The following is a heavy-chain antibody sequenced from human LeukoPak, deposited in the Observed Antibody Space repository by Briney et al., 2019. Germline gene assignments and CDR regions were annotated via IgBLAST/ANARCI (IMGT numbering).Heavy chain of an antibody. J-gene: IGHJ4*02. Sequence: GASVKVSCKASGYTFTSYYMHWVRQAPGQGLEWMGWISAYNGNTNYAQKLQGRVTMTTDTSTSTAYMELRSLRSDDTAVYYCARRWPLYYFDYWGQGTLVTVSS. CDR2: ISAYNGNT. CDR3: ARRWPLYYFDY. CDR1: GYTFTSYY. V-gene: IGHV1-18*04.